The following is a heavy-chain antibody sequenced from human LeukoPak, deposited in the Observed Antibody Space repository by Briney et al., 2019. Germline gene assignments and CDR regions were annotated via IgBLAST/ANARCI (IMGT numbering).Heavy chain of an antibody. D-gene: IGHD5-12*01. J-gene: IGHJ6*03. CDR1: GFTFSSYA. CDR2: ISSNGGST. V-gene: IGHV3-64*01. Sequence: GGSLRLSCAASGFTFSSYAMHWVRQAPGKGLEYVSAISSNGGSTYYANSVKGRFTISRDNSKNTLYPQMGSLRAEDMAVYYCARVVGGYAYYYYYYMDVWGKGTTVTVSS. CDR3: ARVVGGYAYYYYYYMDV.